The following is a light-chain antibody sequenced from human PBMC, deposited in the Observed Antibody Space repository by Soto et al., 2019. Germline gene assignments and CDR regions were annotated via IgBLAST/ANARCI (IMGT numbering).Light chain of an antibody. V-gene: IGKV3-20*01. Sequence: EIVLTQSPGTLSLSPGERATLSCRASQSVSSSYLAWYQQKPGQAPRLLIYGASSRATGIPDRFSGSGSGTYFPITISRLEPEDFAVYYCQQYGSSAFTFGPGTKVDIK. CDR3: QQYGSSAFT. CDR1: QSVSSSY. J-gene: IGKJ3*01. CDR2: GAS.